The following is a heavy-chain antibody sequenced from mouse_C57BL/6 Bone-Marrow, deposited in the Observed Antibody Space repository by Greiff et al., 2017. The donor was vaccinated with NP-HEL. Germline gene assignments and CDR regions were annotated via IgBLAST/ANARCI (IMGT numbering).Heavy chain of an antibody. CDR2: INPNNGGT. J-gene: IGHJ4*01. CDR3: PLRLRRGKYARDY. Sequence: EVQLQQSGTELVKPGVSVKISCKASGYTFTDYYMKWVKQSHGKSLEWIGDINPNNGGTSYNQKFKGKAPLTVDKYSTTAYMELRSLTSEESAVYYRPLRLRRGKYARDYWGQGTSVTVSS. V-gene: IGHV1-26*01. CDR1: GYTFTDYY. D-gene: IGHD2-2*01.